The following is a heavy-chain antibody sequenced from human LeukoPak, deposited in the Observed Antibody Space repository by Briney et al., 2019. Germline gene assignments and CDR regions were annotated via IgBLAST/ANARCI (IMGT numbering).Heavy chain of an antibody. V-gene: IGHV3-21*01. Sequence: GGSLRLSCAASGFTFSSYSMNWVRQAPGKGLEWVSSISSSSSYIYYADSVKGRFTVSRDNAKKSLFLQMNSLRAEDTAVYYCARLGAAAGTDYYYYYMDVWGKGTTVTISS. J-gene: IGHJ6*03. CDR2: ISSSSSYI. D-gene: IGHD6-13*01. CDR3: ARLGAAAGTDYYYYYMDV. CDR1: GFTFSSYS.